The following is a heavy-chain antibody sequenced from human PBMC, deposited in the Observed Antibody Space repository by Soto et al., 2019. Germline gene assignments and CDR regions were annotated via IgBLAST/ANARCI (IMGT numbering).Heavy chain of an antibody. CDR3: ARSDNYVPFDH. CDR2: IYYSGFT. Sequence: QVQLQESGPGLVKPSQTLSLTCTVSGGSISSGDYYWSWIRQPPGKGLEWIGYIYYSGFTYYNPSXNXXPTMSVDTSKNQFSLKLSSVIAADTAVYYCARSDNYVPFDHWGQGTLVTVSS. CDR1: GGSISSGDYY. V-gene: IGHV4-30-4*01. D-gene: IGHD4-4*01. J-gene: IGHJ4*02.